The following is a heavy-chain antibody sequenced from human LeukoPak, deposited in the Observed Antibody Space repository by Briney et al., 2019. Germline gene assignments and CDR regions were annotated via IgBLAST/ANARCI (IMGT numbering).Heavy chain of an antibody. J-gene: IGHJ4*02. CDR2: IKAGNGDT. D-gene: IGHD2-21*01. CDR3: VRDDCGATCYPGGY. V-gene: IGHV1-3*01. Sequence: ASVKISCKASGYSVTNYVVHWARQAPGQRPEWMGWIKAGNGDTKYSPNLQHRVTITREISENTVYVELSCLTPEHTALYYCVRDDCGATCYPGGYWGQGTLVTVFS. CDR1: GYSVTNYV.